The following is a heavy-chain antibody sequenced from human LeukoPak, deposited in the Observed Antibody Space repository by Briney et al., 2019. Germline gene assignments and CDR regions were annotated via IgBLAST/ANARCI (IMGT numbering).Heavy chain of an antibody. D-gene: IGHD1/OR15-1a*01. CDR2: INPNSGGT. CDR1: GYTFTSYG. V-gene: IGHV1-2*02. Sequence: GASVKVSCKAPGYTFTSYGISWVRQAPGQGLEWMGWINPNSGGTNYAQKFQGRVTMTRDTSISTAYMELSRLRSDDTAVYYCARTPEHLDYWGQGTLVTVSS. J-gene: IGHJ4*02. CDR3: ARTPEHLDY.